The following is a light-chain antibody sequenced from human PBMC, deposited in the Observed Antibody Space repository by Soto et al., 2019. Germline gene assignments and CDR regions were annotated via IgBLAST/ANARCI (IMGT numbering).Light chain of an antibody. J-gene: IGKJ1*01. CDR1: QSVRNN. CDR2: GAS. Sequence: EIVLTQSPGTLSLSPGERATLSCRASQSVRNNLAWYQRKPGQAPRLLIYGASSRATGIPDRFSGSGSGTDFTLTISRLEPEDFAVYYCHQYGGSPQTFGQGTKVEIK. CDR3: HQYGGSPQT. V-gene: IGKV3-20*01.